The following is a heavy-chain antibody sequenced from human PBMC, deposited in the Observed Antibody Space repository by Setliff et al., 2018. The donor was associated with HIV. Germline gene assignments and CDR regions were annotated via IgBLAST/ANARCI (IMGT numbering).Heavy chain of an antibody. CDR3: ARHFYGYYGSNGLPIQY. J-gene: IGHJ4*02. Sequence: SETLSLTCAVSGSSIGTDYYWAWIRQPPGKGLEWIVTMYDSGSLFHNPSLKNRVTISVDTSKNQFSLNLNSVTAADTAVYYCARHFYGYYGSNGLPIQYWGQGTLVTVSS. CDR1: GSSIGTDYY. D-gene: IGHD3-22*01. CDR2: MYDSGSL. V-gene: IGHV4-38-2*01.